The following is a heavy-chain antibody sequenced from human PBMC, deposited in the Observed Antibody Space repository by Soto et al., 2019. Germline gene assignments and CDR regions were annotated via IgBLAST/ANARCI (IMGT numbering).Heavy chain of an antibody. V-gene: IGHV1-69*13. CDR2: IIPIFGTA. CDR3: ARVPTAPYGDYFDY. CDR1: GGTFSSYA. Sequence: GASVKVSCKASGGTFSSYAISWVRQAPGQGLEWMGGIIPIFGTANYAQKFQGRVTITADESTSTAYMELSSLRSEDTAVYYCARVPTAPYGDYFDYRGQGTLVTVPS. D-gene: IGHD4-17*01. J-gene: IGHJ4*02.